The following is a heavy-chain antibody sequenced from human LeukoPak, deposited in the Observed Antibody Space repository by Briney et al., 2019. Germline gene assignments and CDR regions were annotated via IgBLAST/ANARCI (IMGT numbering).Heavy chain of an antibody. V-gene: IGHV1-3*01. CDR1: GYTFTSYA. CDR2: INAGNGNT. Sequence: ASVKVSCKAPGYTFTSYAMHWVRQAPGQRLEWMGWINAGNGNTKYSQKFQGRVTITRDTSISTAYMELSRLRSDDTAVYYCARDLDSSSDYYDSKAFDIWGQGTMVTVSS. J-gene: IGHJ3*02. CDR3: ARDLDSSSDYYDSKAFDI. D-gene: IGHD3-22*01.